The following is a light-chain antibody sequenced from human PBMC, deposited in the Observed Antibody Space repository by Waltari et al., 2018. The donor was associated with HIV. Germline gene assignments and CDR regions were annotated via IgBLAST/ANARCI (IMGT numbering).Light chain of an antibody. CDR1: TGDAGGYNS. CDR2: DVS. CDR3: SSYTSSDTVV. J-gene: IGLJ2*01. Sequence: QSAFTQPASVSGPPGQPIPIPPSGTTGDAGGYNSVSWYQQHPAKAPKIVILDVSNRPSGVSNRFSGSKSGNTASLTISGLQAEDEAYYYCSSYTSSDTVVFGGGTKVTVL. V-gene: IGLV2-14*03.